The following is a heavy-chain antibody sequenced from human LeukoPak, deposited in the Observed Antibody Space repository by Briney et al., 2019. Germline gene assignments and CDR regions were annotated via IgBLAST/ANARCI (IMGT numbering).Heavy chain of an antibody. CDR1: GFTFSSYS. D-gene: IGHD3-16*01. CDR2: ISSSSSYI. J-gene: IGHJ3*02. CDR3: ARESYYDYVWGSYSKSAFDI. Sequence: PGGPLRLSCAASGFTFSSYSMNWVRQAPGKGLEWVSSISSSSSYIYYADSVKGRFTISRDNAKNSLYLQMNSLRAEDTAVYYCARESYYDYVWGSYSKSAFDIWGQGTMVTVSS. V-gene: IGHV3-21*01.